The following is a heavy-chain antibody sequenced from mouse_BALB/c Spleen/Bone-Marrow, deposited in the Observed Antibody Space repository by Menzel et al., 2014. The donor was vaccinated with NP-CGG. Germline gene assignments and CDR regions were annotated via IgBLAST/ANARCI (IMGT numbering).Heavy chain of an antibody. D-gene: IGHD2-13*01. J-gene: IGHJ4*01. CDR3: ARTYADSAYFYGVDY. V-gene: IGHV1S81*02. CDR1: GYTFTSYW. CDR2: INPSNGRT. Sequence: QVQLQQSGAELVKPGTSVKLSCKTSGYTFTSYWMHWVKQRPGQGLEWIGEINPSNGRTNYNEKFKNKATLTVDKSSSTAYMRLSSQTSENSAVYYCARTYADSAYFYGVDYWGQGTSVTVSS.